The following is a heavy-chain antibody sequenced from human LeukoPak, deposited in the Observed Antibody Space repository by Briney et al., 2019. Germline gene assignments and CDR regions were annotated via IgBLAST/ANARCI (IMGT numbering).Heavy chain of an antibody. CDR3: ARQMAVAGTVGAFDI. D-gene: IGHD6-19*01. CDR1: GGSISSYY. V-gene: IGHV4-59*08. J-gene: IGHJ3*02. Sequence: PSETLSLTCTVSGGSISSYYWSWIRQPPGEGLEWIGYIFFTGNTNCNPSLRSRVTISIDTSKNQFSLHLSSVTAADTAVYYCARQMAVAGTVGAFDIWGQGTMVTVSS. CDR2: IFFTGNT.